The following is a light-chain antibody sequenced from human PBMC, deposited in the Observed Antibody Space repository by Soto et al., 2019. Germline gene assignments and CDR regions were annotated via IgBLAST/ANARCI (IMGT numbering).Light chain of an antibody. J-gene: IGKJ3*01. Sequence: EIVLTQSPGTLSLSPGERATLSCRASQSVGSGYLAWYQQKPGQAPRLLIYGASIRATGIPDRFTGSGSGTHFTLTISRLEPEDFALYYCQQYTTSPFTFGPGTKVDIK. CDR3: QQYTTSPFT. CDR1: QSVGSGY. V-gene: IGKV3-20*01. CDR2: GAS.